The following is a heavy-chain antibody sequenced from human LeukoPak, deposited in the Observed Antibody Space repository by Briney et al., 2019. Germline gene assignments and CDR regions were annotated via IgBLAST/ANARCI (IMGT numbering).Heavy chain of an antibody. J-gene: IGHJ4*02. CDR3: ASPIYYDSSGYYPDY. V-gene: IGHV1-2*06. CDR2: INPNSGGT. Sequence: GASVKVSCKASGYTFTDYYMHWVRQAPGQGLEWMGRINPNSGGTNYAQKFQGRVTMTRDTSISTAYMELSRLRSADTAVYYCASPIYYDSSGYYPDYWGQGTLVTVSS. CDR1: GYTFTDYY. D-gene: IGHD3-22*01.